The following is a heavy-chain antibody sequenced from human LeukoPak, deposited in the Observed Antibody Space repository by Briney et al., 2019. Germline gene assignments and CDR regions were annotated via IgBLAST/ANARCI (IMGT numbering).Heavy chain of an antibody. CDR1: GLTFSRYN. CDR2: IGTSSNNI. CDR3: ASGTVGNYALDY. J-gene: IGHJ4*02. D-gene: IGHD1-7*01. V-gene: IGHV3-21*01. Sequence: WGSLRLSCAASGLTFSRYNMNWVRQAPGKGLEWVSSIGTSSNNIYYTDSVKGRFTISRDNAKNSLYLQVDSLRVEDTAVYFCASGTVGNYALDYWGQGTLVTVSS.